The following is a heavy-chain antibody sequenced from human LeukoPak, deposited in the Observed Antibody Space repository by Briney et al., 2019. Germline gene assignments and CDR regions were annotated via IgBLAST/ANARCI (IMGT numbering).Heavy chain of an antibody. D-gene: IGHD4-17*01. Sequence: GGSLRLSCAASGFTFSNAWMSWVGQAPGKGREGGGRIKSKTDGGTTDYAAPVRGRFTISRDDSKNTLYPQMNGLKTEDTAVYYCTTPTDYGDYGYWGQGTLVTVSS. V-gene: IGHV3-15*01. J-gene: IGHJ4*02. CDR1: GFTFSNAW. CDR3: TTPTDYGDYGY. CDR2: IKSKTDGGTT.